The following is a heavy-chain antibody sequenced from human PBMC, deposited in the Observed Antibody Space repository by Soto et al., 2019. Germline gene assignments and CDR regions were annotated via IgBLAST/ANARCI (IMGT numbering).Heavy chain of an antibody. D-gene: IGHD3-22*01. Sequence: PSETLSLTCTVSGGSISNGDYYWSWIRQPPGEGLEWIGYIYSSGTTYYNPSLKSRLTISVDTSKNQFSLKLSSVTAADTAVYYCARGQGYYYDSSASNWFDPWGQGTLVTVSS. CDR1: GGSISNGDYY. J-gene: IGHJ5*02. V-gene: IGHV4-30-4*01. CDR2: IYSSGTT. CDR3: ARGQGYYYDSSASNWFDP.